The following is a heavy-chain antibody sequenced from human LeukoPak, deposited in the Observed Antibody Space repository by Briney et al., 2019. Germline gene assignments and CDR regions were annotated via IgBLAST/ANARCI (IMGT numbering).Heavy chain of an antibody. CDR1: GGSIKSNNW. Sequence: SETLSLTCAVSGGSIKSNNWWSWVRQPPGKGLEWIGEIYHSGSTNYNPSLESRVTVSVDMSKNQFSLDLSSVTAADTAVYYCARHSPYCSGGSCYSDAFDIWGQGTMVTVSS. D-gene: IGHD2-15*01. CDR2: IYHSGST. V-gene: IGHV4-4*02. CDR3: ARHSPYCSGGSCYSDAFDI. J-gene: IGHJ3*02.